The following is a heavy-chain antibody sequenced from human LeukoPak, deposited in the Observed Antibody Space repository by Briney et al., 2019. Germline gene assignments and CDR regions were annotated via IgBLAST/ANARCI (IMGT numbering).Heavy chain of an antibody. CDR2: IYYSEST. CDR3: ARIVYFDWLPYFDY. Sequence: SETLSLTCTVSGGSISSYYWSWIRQPPGKGVEGSGYIYYSESTNYIPSLKSRVTISVDTSKNQFSLKLSSVTAADTAVYYCARIVYFDWLPYFDYWGQGTLVTVSS. D-gene: IGHD3-9*01. J-gene: IGHJ4*02. V-gene: IGHV4-59*01. CDR1: GGSISSYY.